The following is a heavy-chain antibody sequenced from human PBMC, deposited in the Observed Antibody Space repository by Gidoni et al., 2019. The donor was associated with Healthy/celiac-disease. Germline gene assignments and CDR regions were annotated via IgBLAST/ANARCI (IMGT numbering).Heavy chain of an antibody. CDR2: MGGSGGST. Sequence: EGQRLESGGGLVQPGGARRLSCAAAGVTCSSYAMSWVRQAPGKGLEWVSAMGGSGGSTYYADSVKGRFTISRDNSQNSLYLQMNSLRAEDTAVYYCAKQHRGSYYHYFDYWGQGTLVTVSS. CDR1: GVTCSSYA. CDR3: AKQHRGSYYHYFDY. D-gene: IGHD1-26*01. J-gene: IGHJ4*02. V-gene: IGHV3-23*01.